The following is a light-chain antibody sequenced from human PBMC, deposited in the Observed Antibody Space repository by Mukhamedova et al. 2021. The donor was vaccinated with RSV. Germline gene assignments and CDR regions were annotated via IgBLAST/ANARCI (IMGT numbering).Light chain of an antibody. J-gene: IGKJ4*01. CDR3: QQYNYWPS. CDR1: QSVSSN. V-gene: IGKV3-15*01. CDR2: GAS. Sequence: EYMGTLSCRASQSVSSNLAWYQQKPGQAPRLLIYGASTRATGVPARFSGSGSGTEFSLTISSLQSEDFALYYCQQYNYWPSFGGGTQV.